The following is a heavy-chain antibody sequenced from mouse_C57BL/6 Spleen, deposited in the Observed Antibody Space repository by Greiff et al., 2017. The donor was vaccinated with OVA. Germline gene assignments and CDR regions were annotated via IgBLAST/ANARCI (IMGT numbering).Heavy chain of an antibody. Sequence: VKLQQPGAELVKPGASVKMSCKASGYTFTSYWITWVKQRPGQGLEWIGDIYPGSGSTNYNENFKSKATLTVDTSSSTAYMQLSSLTSEDSAVYYCARGVSTMVFDYWGQGTTLTVSS. J-gene: IGHJ2*01. CDR2: IYPGSGST. D-gene: IGHD2-13*01. CDR3: ARGVSTMVFDY. V-gene: IGHV1-55*01. CDR1: GYTFTSYW.